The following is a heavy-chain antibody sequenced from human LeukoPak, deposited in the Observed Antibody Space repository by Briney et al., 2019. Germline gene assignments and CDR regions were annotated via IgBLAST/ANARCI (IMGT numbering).Heavy chain of an antibody. V-gene: IGHV5-10-1*01. J-gene: IGHJ4*02. D-gene: IGHD6-19*01. Sequence: GESLKISCHTSGFILRTYWIAWVRQRPGKGLEWMGIVDPTDPDVAYSPSFQGHVTMSTDTSISTVYLQWSSLKASDTAMYYCARHGGAVAPDYFDYWGQGTLVTVSS. CDR3: ARHGGAVAPDYFDY. CDR2: VDPTDPDV. CDR1: GFILRTYW.